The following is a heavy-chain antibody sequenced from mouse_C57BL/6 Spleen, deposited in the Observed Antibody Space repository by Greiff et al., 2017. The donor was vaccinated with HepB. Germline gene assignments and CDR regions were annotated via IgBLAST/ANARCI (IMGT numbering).Heavy chain of an antibody. CDR2: IRLKSDNYAT. V-gene: IGHV6-3*01. J-gene: IGHJ1*03. CDR1: GFTFSNYW. CDR3: TDGYYWYFDV. D-gene: IGHD2-2*01. Sequence: EVQVVESGGGLVQPGGSMKLSCVASGFTFSNYWMNWVRQSPEKGLEWVAQIRLKSDNYATHYAESVKGRFTISRDDSKSSVYLQMINLRAEDTGIYYCTDGYYWYFDVWGTGTTVTVSS.